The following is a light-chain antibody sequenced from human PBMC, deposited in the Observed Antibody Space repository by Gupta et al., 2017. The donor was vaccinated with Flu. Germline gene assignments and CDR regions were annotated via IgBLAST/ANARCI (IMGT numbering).Light chain of an antibody. CDR3: QQRNNWPLT. CDR2: DAS. V-gene: IGKV3-11*01. J-gene: IGKJ4*01. CDR1: QSVRDY. Sequence: EIVLTQSPAALSLSAGERVTLSCRASQSVRDYLAWYHQRPGQSPRLLIYDASYRATDVPARFNASGSETDFTLTISGLEPEDSGIYYCQQRNNWPLTFGGGTKVELK.